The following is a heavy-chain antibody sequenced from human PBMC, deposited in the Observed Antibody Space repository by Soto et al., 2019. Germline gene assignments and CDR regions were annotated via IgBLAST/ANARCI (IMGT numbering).Heavy chain of an antibody. CDR1: GYTFTSYT. D-gene: IGHD2-21*02. J-gene: IGHJ4*02. CDR3: ARSIVVVTTLDY. CDR2: INAGNGNT. V-gene: IGHV1-3*05. Sequence: QVQLVQFGAEEKKPGAPVKDSCKASGYTFTSYTIHWVRQAPGQRLGWMGWINAGNGNTKYSQKFQGRVTITRDTSAITAYLALSILRSESRGVLYCARSIVVVTTLDYWVERTLVDVSS.